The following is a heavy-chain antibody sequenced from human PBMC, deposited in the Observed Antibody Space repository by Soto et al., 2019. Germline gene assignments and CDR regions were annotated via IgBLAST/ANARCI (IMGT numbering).Heavy chain of an antibody. Sequence: SETLSLTCTVSGGSISSGDYYWSWIRQPPGKGLEWIGYIYYSGSTYYNPSLKSRVTISVDTSKNQFLLKLSSVTAADTAVYYWASMPTVTPRTLDPWGQGTLVTVSS. J-gene: IGHJ5*02. V-gene: IGHV4-30-4*01. D-gene: IGHD4-17*01. CDR3: ASMPTVTPRTLDP. CDR1: GGSISSGDYY. CDR2: IYYSGST.